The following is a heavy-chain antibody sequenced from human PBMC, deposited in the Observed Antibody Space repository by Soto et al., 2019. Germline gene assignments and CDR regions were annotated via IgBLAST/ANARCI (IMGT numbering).Heavy chain of an antibody. D-gene: IGHD3-10*01. Sequence: SETLSLTYTVSGGSVSSGSYYWSWIRQPPGKGLEWIGYIYYSGSTNYNPSLKSRVTISVDTSKNQFSLKLSSVTAADTAVYYCAREYYYGSGMLYYFDYWGQGTLVTVSS. CDR2: IYYSGST. V-gene: IGHV4-61*01. CDR1: GGSVSSGSYY. CDR3: AREYYYGSGMLYYFDY. J-gene: IGHJ4*02.